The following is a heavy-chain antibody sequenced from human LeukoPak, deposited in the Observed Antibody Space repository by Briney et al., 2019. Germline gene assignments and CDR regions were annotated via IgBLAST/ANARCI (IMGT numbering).Heavy chain of an antibody. CDR3: AKSSDFVLGSPDY. CDR1: GFTFSSYA. V-gene: IGHV3-30*18. CDR2: MSFDGSYK. D-gene: IGHD2-15*01. J-gene: IGHJ4*02. Sequence: HPGRPLRLSCAASGFTFSSYAMHWVRQAPGKGLEWVAVMSFDGSYKYYADSVKGRFTISRDTSKSTLYLQMNSLRAEDTAVYYCAKSSDFVLGSPDYWGQGTLVTVSS.